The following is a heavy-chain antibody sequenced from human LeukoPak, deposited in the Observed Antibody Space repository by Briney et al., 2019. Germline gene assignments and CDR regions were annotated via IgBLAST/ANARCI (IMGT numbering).Heavy chain of an antibody. CDR1: GGSFSGYY. CDR3: ARGGYSYGRYYYYYGMDV. J-gene: IGHJ6*02. V-gene: IGHV4-34*01. CDR2: INHSGST. Sequence: LETLSLTCAVYGGSFSGYYWSWIRQPPGKGLERIGEINHSGSTNYNPSLKSRVTISVDTSKNQFSLKLSSVTAADTAVYYCARGGYSYGRYYYYYGMDVWSQGTTVTVSS. D-gene: IGHD5-18*01.